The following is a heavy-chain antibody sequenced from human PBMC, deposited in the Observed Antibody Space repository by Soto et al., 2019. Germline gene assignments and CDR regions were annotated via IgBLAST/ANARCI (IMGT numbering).Heavy chain of an antibody. CDR3: ARGFCSGGSCSTDP. Sequence: GGSLRLSCAASGFTFSRYEMNWFRQAPGKGLEWVSYISSSGSTYYYADSVKGRFTISRDNAKNSLYLHMNSLRADDTADYYYARGFCSGGSCSTDPWGQGTLVTVSS. CDR1: GFTFSRYE. J-gene: IGHJ5*02. V-gene: IGHV3-48*03. D-gene: IGHD2-15*01. CDR2: ISSSGSTY.